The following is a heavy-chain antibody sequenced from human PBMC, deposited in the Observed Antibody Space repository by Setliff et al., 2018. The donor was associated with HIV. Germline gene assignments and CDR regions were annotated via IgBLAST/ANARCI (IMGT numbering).Heavy chain of an antibody. CDR3: ARGEPTILEVPTSFFDY. CDR2: ISSSGSRI. D-gene: IGHD2-2*01. Sequence: HPGGSLRLSCAASGFIFSSYEMNWFRQAPGKGLEWVSYISSSGSRIHYADSVRGRFTISRDNAKKSLYLQMNSLRAEDTAVYYCARGEPTILEVPTSFFDYWGQGTLVTVSS. V-gene: IGHV3-48*03. J-gene: IGHJ4*02. CDR1: GFIFSSYE.